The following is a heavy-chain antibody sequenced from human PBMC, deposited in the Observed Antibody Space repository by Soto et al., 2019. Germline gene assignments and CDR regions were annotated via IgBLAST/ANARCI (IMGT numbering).Heavy chain of an antibody. CDR2: IYYRGST. J-gene: IGHJ4*02. CDR3: ARTRSGWTFDY. D-gene: IGHD6-19*01. CDR1: GGSISSYY. V-gene: IGHV4-59*01. Sequence: SETLSLTCTVSGGSISSYYWSWIRQPPGKGLEWIGYIYYRGSTNYNPSLKSRVTISQDTSKSQFSLNLISVTAADTAVYYCARTRSGWTFDYWGQGTLVTVSS.